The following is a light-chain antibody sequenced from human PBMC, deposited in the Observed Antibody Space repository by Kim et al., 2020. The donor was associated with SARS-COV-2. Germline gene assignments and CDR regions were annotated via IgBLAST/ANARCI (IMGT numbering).Light chain of an antibody. CDR1: SSDVGGYNY. CDR3: SSYTSSSPS. Sequence: QYALTQPASVSGSPGQSITISCTGTSSDVGGYNYVSWYQQHPGKAPKLMIYDVSNRPSGVSNRFSGSKSGNTASLTISGLQAEDEADYYCSSYTSSSPSFGGGTQLTVL. V-gene: IGLV2-14*03. J-gene: IGLJ2*01. CDR2: DVS.